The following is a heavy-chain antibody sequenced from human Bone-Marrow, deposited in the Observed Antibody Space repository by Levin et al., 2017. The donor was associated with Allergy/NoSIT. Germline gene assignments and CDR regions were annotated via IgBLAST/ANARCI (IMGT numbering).Heavy chain of an antibody. CDR1: GYTFTSFD. V-gene: IGHV1-8*01. CDR2: MYPNSDIA. J-gene: IGHJ4*02. Sequence: GESLKISCKTSGYTFTSFDINWVRQATGQGLEWMGWMYPNSDIAGYAQKFQGRVTMTRNTSISTAYMELSSLRSEDTAIYYCARGELGSGYLFDYWGQGTLVTVSS. CDR3: ARGELGSGYLFDY. D-gene: IGHD5-12*01.